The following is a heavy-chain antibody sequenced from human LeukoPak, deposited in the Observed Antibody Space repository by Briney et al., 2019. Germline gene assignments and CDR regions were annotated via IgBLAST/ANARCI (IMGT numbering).Heavy chain of an antibody. CDR1: GFTFSTYV. V-gene: IGHV3-23*01. J-gene: IGHJ4*02. D-gene: IGHD2-2*01. CDR2: VSVGAEYI. Sequence: GGSLRLSCAASGFTFSTYVMNWFRQAPGKGLEWVSTVSVGAEYIFYADSVKGRFTISRDSSKNMLYLQMNSLRAEDTALYYCARDPFGYQPPDYWGQGTLVTVSS. CDR3: ARDPFGYQPPDY.